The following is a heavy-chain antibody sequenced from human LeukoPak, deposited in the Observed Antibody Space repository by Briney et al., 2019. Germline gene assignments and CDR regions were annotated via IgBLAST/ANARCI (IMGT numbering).Heavy chain of an antibody. CDR1: GGSFSGYY. CDR3: ARGTAYYDFWSGYYKAPSDY. CDR2: INHSGST. D-gene: IGHD3-3*01. J-gene: IGHJ4*02. Sequence: SETLSLTCAVYGGSFSGYYWSWIRQPPGKGLEWIGEINHSGSTNYNPSLKSRVTISVDTSKNQFSLKLSSVTAADTAVYYCARGTAYYDFWSGYYKAPSDYWGQGTLVTVSS. V-gene: IGHV4-34*01.